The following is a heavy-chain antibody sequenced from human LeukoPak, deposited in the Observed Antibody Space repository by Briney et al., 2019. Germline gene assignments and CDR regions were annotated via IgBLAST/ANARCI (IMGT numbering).Heavy chain of an antibody. V-gene: IGHV4-4*09. Sequence: SETLALTWTVSGGCISSYYWSWIRQPPGKGLEWIGYIYTSGSTNYNPSLKSRVTISVDTSKNQFSLKLSSVTAADTAVYYCARHFCSGGSCYAYFDYWGQGTLVTVSS. J-gene: IGHJ4*02. CDR3: ARHFCSGGSCYAYFDY. CDR1: GGCISSYY. D-gene: IGHD2-15*01. CDR2: IYTSGST.